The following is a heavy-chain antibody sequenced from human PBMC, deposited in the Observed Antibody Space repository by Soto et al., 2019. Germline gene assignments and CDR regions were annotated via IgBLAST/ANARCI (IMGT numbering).Heavy chain of an antibody. V-gene: IGHV3-30*18. Sequence: LRLSFSASGFTFSSYGMHSVRQAPGKGQEWVAGISYDGSNKYYADAVKGRFTISRDKSKITLYLQMNSLRAEETAVYYCAKTNYYDSSGYYGPLHGMDVWGQGTTVTVSS. CDR1: GFTFSSYG. CDR3: AKTNYYDSSGYYGPLHGMDV. J-gene: IGHJ6*02. CDR2: ISYDGSNK. D-gene: IGHD3-22*01.